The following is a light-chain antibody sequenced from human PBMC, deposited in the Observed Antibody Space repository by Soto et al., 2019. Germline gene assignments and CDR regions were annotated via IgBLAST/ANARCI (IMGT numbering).Light chain of an antibody. CDR3: QNYNSAPPAGT. J-gene: IGKJ4*01. CDR2: AAS. CDR1: QGINNH. V-gene: IGKV1-27*01. Sequence: DFQMTQSPSSLSASVGDRVTITCRASQGINNHLAWFQQKPGKVPKVLIYAASTLQSGVPSRFSGSGSGTDFTLIISSLQSEDVAAYYCQNYNSAPPAGTFGGGTKVEIK.